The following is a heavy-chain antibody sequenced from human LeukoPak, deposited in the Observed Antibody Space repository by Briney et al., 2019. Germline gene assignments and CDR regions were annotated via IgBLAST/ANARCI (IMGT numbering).Heavy chain of an antibody. D-gene: IGHD2-2*01. V-gene: IGHV3-7*01. CDR2: IKEDANEE. Sequence: GGSLRLSCAASGFTFRSYQMSWVRRAPGKGLEWVANIKEDANEEYYVDSVRGRFIISRDNAKNSLFLQMYSLRADDTAVYYCARAGNCTSNSCYSPNFYYMDVWGKGTTVALSS. CDR3: ARAGNCTSNSCYSPNFYYMDV. CDR1: GFTFRSYQ. J-gene: IGHJ6*03.